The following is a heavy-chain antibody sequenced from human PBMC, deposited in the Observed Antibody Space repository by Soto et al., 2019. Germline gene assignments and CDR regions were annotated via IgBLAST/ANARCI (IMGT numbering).Heavy chain of an antibody. CDR3: VRVYGSNTFDL. CDR2: ISNSGSVI. V-gene: IGHV3-48*02. CDR1: GFSLISYS. J-gene: IGHJ3*01. Sequence: PXGSLILSCAASGFSLISYSMSWVRQAPGKGLEWVSFISNSGSVIHDADSVKGRFTNSRDNAKNSLSLQMNSLRDEDTARYSCVRVYGSNTFDLWGQGKVGTVSS. D-gene: IGHD2-2*02.